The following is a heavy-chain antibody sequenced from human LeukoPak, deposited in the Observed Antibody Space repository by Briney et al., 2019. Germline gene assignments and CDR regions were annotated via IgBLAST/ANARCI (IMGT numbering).Heavy chain of an antibody. V-gene: IGHV1-18*01. CDR2: ISAYNNYT. CDR3: AREGADDHGRLQWFDP. CDR1: GDTFTHYI. D-gene: IGHD4-17*01. Sequence: ASVKVSCRASGDTFTHYIINWVRQAPGQGLEWMGKISAYNNYTTYAQKFQGRIAMTTDTSTNTAYMDLRSLRSDDTAFYYCAREGADDHGRLQWFDPWGQGTLVTVSS. J-gene: IGHJ5*02.